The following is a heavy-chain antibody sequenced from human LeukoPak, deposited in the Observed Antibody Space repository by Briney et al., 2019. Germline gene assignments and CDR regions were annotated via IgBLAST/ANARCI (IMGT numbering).Heavy chain of an antibody. J-gene: IGHJ4*02. CDR1: GFTFDDYG. D-gene: IGHD5-18*01. Sequence: PGGSLRLSCAASGFTFDDYGMSWVRQAPGKGLEWVSGINWNGGSTGYADSVKGRFTISRDNAKNSLYLQMNSLRPEDTALYYCTKDSVAMVTTSDYWGQGTLVTVSS. V-gene: IGHV3-20*04. CDR2: INWNGGST. CDR3: TKDSVAMVTTSDY.